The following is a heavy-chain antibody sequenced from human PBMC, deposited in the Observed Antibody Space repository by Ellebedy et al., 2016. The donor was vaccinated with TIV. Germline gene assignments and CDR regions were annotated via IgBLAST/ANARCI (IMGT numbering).Heavy chain of an antibody. Sequence: GESLKISCAASGFTFSSHDMHWVRQPTGKGLEWVSGITSAGDTYYLGSVKGRFIISRDSAKNSLYLQMNSLRAEDTAVYYCATIAARYYYGMDVWGQGTTVTVSS. D-gene: IGHD6-6*01. J-gene: IGHJ6*02. V-gene: IGHV3-13*01. CDR1: GFTFSSHD. CDR2: ITSAGDT. CDR3: ATIAARYYYGMDV.